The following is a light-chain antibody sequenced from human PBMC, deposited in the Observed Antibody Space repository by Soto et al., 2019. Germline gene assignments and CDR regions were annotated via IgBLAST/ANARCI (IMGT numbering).Light chain of an antibody. Sequence: EIVMTQSPANLSVSPEERATLSCRASQSVSSNLAWYQQKPGQGPRLLIYGASTRATSIPARFSGSGSGTEFTLTINSLQSEDFAVYYCQQSNKWPPYTFGQGTKLEIK. V-gene: IGKV3-15*01. CDR1: QSVSSN. CDR2: GAS. J-gene: IGKJ2*01. CDR3: QQSNKWPPYT.